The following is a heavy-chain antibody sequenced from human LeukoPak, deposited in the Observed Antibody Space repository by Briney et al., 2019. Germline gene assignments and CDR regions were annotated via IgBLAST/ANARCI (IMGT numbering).Heavy chain of an antibody. CDR1: GGSISSYY. CDR2: IYYSGST. CDR3: ARDEGDGYNEDHYFDY. J-gene: IGHJ4*02. Sequence: SETLSLTCTVSGGSISSYYWSWIRQPPGKGLEWIGYIYYSGSTNYNPSLKRRVTISVDTSKNQFSLKLSSVTAADTAVYYCARDEGDGYNEDHYFDYWGQGTLVTVSS. V-gene: IGHV4-59*01. D-gene: IGHD5-24*01.